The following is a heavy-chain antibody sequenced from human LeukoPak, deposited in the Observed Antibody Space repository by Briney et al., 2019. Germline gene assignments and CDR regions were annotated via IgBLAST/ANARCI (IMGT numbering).Heavy chain of an antibody. J-gene: IGHJ4*02. CDR2: ISSSSSTI. Sequence: GGSLRLSCAASGFTFSSYSMNWVRQAPGKGLEWVSYISSSSSTIYYADSVKGRFTISRDNAKNSLYLQMNSLRAEDTAVYYCARAQENPSYYGSGSYYYDYWGQGTLVTVSS. CDR1: GFTFSSYS. V-gene: IGHV3-48*04. CDR3: ARAQENPSYYGSGSYYYDY. D-gene: IGHD3-10*01.